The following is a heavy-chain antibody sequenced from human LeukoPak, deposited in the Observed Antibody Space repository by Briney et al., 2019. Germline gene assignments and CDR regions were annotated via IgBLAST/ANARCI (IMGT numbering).Heavy chain of an antibody. CDR1: GFTFSSYA. CDR2: IYSGGST. Sequence: GGSLRLSCAASGFTFSSYAMHWVRQAPGKGLEWVSVIYSGGSTYYADSVKGRFTISRDNSKNTLSLQMNSLRAEDTAVYYCARDHREGNSGSYPMAFDIWGQGTMVTVSS. J-gene: IGHJ3*02. D-gene: IGHD1-26*01. CDR3: ARDHREGNSGSYPMAFDI. V-gene: IGHV3-66*01.